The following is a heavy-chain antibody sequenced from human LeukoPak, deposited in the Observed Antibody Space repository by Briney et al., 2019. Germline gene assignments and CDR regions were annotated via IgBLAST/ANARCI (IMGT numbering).Heavy chain of an antibody. CDR1: GGTFISYA. D-gene: IGHD3-22*01. J-gene: IGHJ3*02. V-gene: IGHV1-69*13. CDR3: ASYYYDSSDLYAFDI. Sequence: ASVKVSCKASGGTFISYAISWVRQAPGQGLEWMGGIIPIFGTASYAQKFQGRVTITADESTSTAYMELSSLRSEDTAVYYCASYYYDSSDLYAFDIWGQGTMVTVSS. CDR2: IIPIFGTA.